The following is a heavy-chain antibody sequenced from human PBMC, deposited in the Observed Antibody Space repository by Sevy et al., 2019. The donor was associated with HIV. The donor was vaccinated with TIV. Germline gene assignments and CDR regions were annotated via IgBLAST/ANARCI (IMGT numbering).Heavy chain of an antibody. J-gene: IGHJ6*02. CDR2: ISSDGSIT. V-gene: IGHV3-74*01. D-gene: IGHD4-17*01. CDR1: RFNFSSYW. Sequence: GGSLRLSCAASRFNFSSYWMHWVRQAPGKGLVWVSRISSDGSITNYADSVKGRFTFSRDNAKNTVYLQMNSLRVEDTALYYCARAESVSTRNAMDVWGQGTTVTVSS. CDR3: ARAESVSTRNAMDV.